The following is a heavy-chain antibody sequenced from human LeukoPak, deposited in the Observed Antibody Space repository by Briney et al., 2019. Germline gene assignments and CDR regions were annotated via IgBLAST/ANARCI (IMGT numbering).Heavy chain of an antibody. J-gene: IGHJ4*02. Sequence: GGSLRLSCAVSGFIFSDYGFHWVRQAPGKGLEWVAVTRFDGSIKQYADSVKGRFTISRDDSKNTLYLQMNFLKSEDTADYYCARWGGTRQYYFDYWGQGTLVTVSS. CDR1: GFIFSDYG. V-gene: IGHV3-33*01. D-gene: IGHD1-1*01. CDR2: TRFDGSIK. CDR3: ARWGGTRQYYFDY.